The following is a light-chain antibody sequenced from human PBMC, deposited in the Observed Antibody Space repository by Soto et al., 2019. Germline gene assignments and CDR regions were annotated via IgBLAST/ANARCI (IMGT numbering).Light chain of an antibody. V-gene: IGLV1-44*01. CDR3: AAWDDSLNGPV. Sequence: QLVLTQPPSTSGTPGQRVSISCSGSSANIGSNTVNWYQQLPGTAPKLLIYSNNQRPSGVPDRFSGSKSGTSASLAISGLQPKDEADYYCAAWDDSLNGPVFGGGTKLTVL. CDR2: SNN. J-gene: IGLJ2*01. CDR1: SANIGSNT.